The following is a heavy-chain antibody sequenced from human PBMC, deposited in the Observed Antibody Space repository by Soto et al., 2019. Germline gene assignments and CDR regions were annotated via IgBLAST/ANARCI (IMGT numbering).Heavy chain of an antibody. CDR2: IWYEGSNK. Sequence: QVQLVESGGGVVQPGRSLRLSCAASGFTFSSYGMHWVRQAPGKGLEWVAVIWYEGSNKYYADSVKGRFTISRDKSKNTLYLQMNSLRADDTAVYYCARDLGRYSGYDTWGAFDYCGQGTLVTVSS. J-gene: IGHJ4*02. CDR1: GFTFSSYG. V-gene: IGHV3-33*01. CDR3: ARDLGRYSGYDTWGAFDY. D-gene: IGHD5-12*01.